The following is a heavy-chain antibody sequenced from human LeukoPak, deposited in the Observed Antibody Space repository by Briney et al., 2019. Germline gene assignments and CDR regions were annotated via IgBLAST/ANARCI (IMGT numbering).Heavy chain of an antibody. J-gene: IGHJ4*02. D-gene: IGHD5-24*01. CDR3: ARDRVMATLDY. CDR2: ISSSSSYI. Sequence: GGSLRLSRAASGFTFSSYSMNWVRQAPGKGLEWVSSISSSSSYIYYADSVKGRFTISRDNAKNSLYLQMNSLRAEDTAVYYCARDRVMATLDYWGQGTLVTVSS. V-gene: IGHV3-21*01. CDR1: GFTFSSYS.